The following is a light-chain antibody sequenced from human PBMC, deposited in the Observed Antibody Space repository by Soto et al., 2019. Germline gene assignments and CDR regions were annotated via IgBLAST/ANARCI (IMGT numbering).Light chain of an antibody. CDR3: QHYNLYSPWT. J-gene: IGKJ1*01. CDR1: QSISPY. CDR2: KAA. Sequence: IQMTQSPSTLSASAGDRVTITCRASQSISPYLAWYQQKPGKAPKNLIYKAAILESGGLSRVSGSGSGTAFTLTITSLQPADFATYHCQHYNLYSPWTFGQGTKVEIK. V-gene: IGKV1-5*03.